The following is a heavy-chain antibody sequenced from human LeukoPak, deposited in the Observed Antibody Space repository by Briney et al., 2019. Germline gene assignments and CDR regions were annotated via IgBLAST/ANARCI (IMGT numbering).Heavy chain of an antibody. CDR1: GHSISSGYY. CDR2: IYHSGST. V-gene: IGHV4-38-2*02. J-gene: IGHJ6*03. D-gene: IGHD2-2*02. Sequence: PSETLSLTCTVSGHSISSGYYWGWIRQPPGKGLGWIGSIYHSGSTNYNPSLKSRVTISVDTSKNQSSLKLSSVTAADTAVYYCAGTVYCSSTSCYSPYYYYMDVWGKGTTVTVSS. CDR3: AGTVYCSSTSCYSPYYYYMDV.